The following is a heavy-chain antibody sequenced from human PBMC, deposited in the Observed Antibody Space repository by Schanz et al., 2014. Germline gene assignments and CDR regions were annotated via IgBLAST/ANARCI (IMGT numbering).Heavy chain of an antibody. CDR1: GFTFSTLW. CDR3: VRDTDYHFDY. V-gene: IGHV3-74*01. D-gene: IGHD4-17*01. CDR2: TSNDGSFT. Sequence: EVQLVESGGGLVQPGGSLRLSCAASGFTFSTLWMSWVRQAPGKGLVWVSRTSNDGSFTTFADSVKGRFTISRDNAKNTLYLQMNSLRAEDTAVYYCVRDTDYHFDYWGQGTLVTVSS. J-gene: IGHJ4*02.